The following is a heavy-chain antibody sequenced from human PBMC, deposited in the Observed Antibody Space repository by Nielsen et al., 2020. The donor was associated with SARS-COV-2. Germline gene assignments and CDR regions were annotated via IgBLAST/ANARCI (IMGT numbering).Heavy chain of an antibody. CDR1: GFTISSHG. Sequence: GESLKISCAAFGFTISSHGMNWVRQPPGKGLEWVSGVSGVDGRRYYADSVKGRLTISRDDSKNTVYLQMDSLRDEDTAVYYCARGHYGSGRYPSLSFDYWGPGTLVTVSS. CDR3: ARGHYGSGRYPSLSFDY. J-gene: IGHJ4*02. V-gene: IGHV3-23*01. D-gene: IGHD3-22*01. CDR2: VSGVDGRR.